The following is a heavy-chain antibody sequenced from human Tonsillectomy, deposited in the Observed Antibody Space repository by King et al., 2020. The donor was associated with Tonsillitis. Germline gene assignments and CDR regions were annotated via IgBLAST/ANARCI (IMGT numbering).Heavy chain of an antibody. CDR3: ARVGYSNGWYYFDY. CDR2: IWYDGSNK. V-gene: IGHV3-33*08. D-gene: IGHD6-19*01. J-gene: IGHJ4*02. CDR1: GFTFSRYG. Sequence: VQLVESGGGVVQPGRSLRLSCVASGFTFSRYGMHWVRQARGKGLEWVAGIWYDGSNKYYADSMKGRFTISRDNSKNTLYLQMNSLRAEDTAVYYCARVGYSNGWYYFDYWGQGTLVTVSS.